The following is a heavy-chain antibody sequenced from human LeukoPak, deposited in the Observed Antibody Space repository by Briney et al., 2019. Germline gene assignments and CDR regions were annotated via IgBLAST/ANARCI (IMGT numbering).Heavy chain of an antibody. CDR3: ARDRYYGIDV. J-gene: IGHJ6*02. CDR2: IKSDGTST. Sequence: GGSLRLSCEASGFTFSNYWMHWIRQVPGKGLVWVSHIKSDGTSTSYADSVRGRFTISRDNAKNTLYLQMNSLRAEDTAVYFCARDRYYGIDVWGRGTTVTVSS. V-gene: IGHV3-74*01. CDR1: GFTFSNYW.